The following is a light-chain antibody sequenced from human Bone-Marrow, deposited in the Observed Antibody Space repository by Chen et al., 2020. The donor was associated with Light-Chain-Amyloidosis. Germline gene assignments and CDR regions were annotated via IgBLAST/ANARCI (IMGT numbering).Light chain of an antibody. CDR2: DDS. Sequence: SYVLPQPSSVSVAPGQPATIAFGGNNIGSTSVHWYQQTPGQAPLLVVYDDSDRPSGIPERLSGSNAGNTATLTISRVEAGDEADYYCQVWDRSSDRPVFGGGTKLTVL. CDR3: QVWDRSSDRPV. V-gene: IGLV3-21*02. J-gene: IGLJ3*02. CDR1: NIGSTS.